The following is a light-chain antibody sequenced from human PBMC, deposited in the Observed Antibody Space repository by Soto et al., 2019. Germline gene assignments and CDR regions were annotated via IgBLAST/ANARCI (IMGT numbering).Light chain of an antibody. CDR3: QHHNDWVKT. Sequence: EIVMTQSPATLSVSPGESATLSCRASQSADNKLAWYQQNPGQAPRLLIYYASTRATGVPARFSGSGSGTEFTLTISSLQSEDFAVYYCQHHNDWVKTFGQGTKLEI. J-gene: IGKJ2*01. CDR2: YAS. V-gene: IGKV3D-15*01. CDR1: QSADNK.